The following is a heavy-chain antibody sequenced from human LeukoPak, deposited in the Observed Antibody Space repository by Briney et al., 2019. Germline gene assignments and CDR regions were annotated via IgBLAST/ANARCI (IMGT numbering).Heavy chain of an antibody. CDR3: ASAPLGFYGWFDP. Sequence: SVKVSCKASGGTFSSYAISWVRQAPGQGLAWMGRIIPILGIANYAQKFQGRVTITADKSTSTAYMELSSLRSEDTAVYYCASAPLGFYGWFDPWGQGTLVTVSS. CDR2: IIPILGIA. J-gene: IGHJ5*02. CDR1: GGTFSSYA. D-gene: IGHD3-16*01. V-gene: IGHV1-69*04.